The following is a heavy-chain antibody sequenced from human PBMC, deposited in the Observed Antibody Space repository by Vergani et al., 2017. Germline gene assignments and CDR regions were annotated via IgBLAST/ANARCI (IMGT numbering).Heavy chain of an antibody. V-gene: IGHV3-72*01. CDR2: SRNKARSYTT. J-gene: IGHJ6*02. D-gene: IGHD3-10*01. CDR3: ARDRYYLGSGSYPYFYYYGLDV. Sequence: EVQLVESGGGLVPPGRSLRLSCAASGFSFGDYAMTWVRQGPGKGLEWVGRSRNKARSYTTEYSASVKGRFTISRDDSRNSLYLQMNSLKTEDTAVYYCARDRYYLGSGSYPYFYYYGLDVWGQGTAVTVSS. CDR1: GFSFGDYA.